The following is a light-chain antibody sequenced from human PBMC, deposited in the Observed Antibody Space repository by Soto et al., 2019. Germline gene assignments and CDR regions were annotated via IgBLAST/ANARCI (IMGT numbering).Light chain of an antibody. Sequence: QSVLTQPPSVSAAPGQRVTICCSGSTSNIGNNYVSWYQQFPGTAPKILIYDNTKRYSGIPDRFSGSKSATSATLGITGLQTGDEAEYFCGTWDSSLNSWVFGAGTKVTVL. CDR3: GTWDSSLNSWV. J-gene: IGLJ3*02. CDR1: TSNIGNNY. CDR2: DNT. V-gene: IGLV1-51*01.